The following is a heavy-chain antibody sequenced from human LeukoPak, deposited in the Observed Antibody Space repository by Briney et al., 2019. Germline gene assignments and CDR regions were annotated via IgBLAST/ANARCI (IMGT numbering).Heavy chain of an antibody. CDR1: GFTFSSYG. V-gene: IGHV3-30*18. CDR3: AKDPNDYVWGSYRPPCDY. CDR2: ISYDGSNK. D-gene: IGHD3-16*02. Sequence: GGSLRLSCAASGFTFSSYGMLWVRRAPGKGLEWVAVISYDGSNKYYADSVKGRFTISRDNSKNTLYLQMNSLRAEDTAVYYCAKDPNDYVWGSYRPPCDYWGQGTLVTVSS. J-gene: IGHJ4*02.